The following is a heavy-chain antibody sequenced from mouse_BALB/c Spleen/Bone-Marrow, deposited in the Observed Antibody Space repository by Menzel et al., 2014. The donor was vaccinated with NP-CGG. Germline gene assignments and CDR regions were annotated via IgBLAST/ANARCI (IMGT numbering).Heavy chain of an antibody. CDR1: GISFSTYG. V-gene: IGHV5-6*01. D-gene: IGHD1-1*01. CDR2: ISSGDSYT. Sequence: VQLKESGGDLVKPGGSLKLSCAASGISFSTYGMSWVRQTPDKRLEWVATISSGDSYTYYPDSVKGRFTISRDNAKNTPYLQMSSLKSEDTAMYYCAFITTVAYWGQETLVTVSA. J-gene: IGHJ3*01. CDR3: AFITTVAY.